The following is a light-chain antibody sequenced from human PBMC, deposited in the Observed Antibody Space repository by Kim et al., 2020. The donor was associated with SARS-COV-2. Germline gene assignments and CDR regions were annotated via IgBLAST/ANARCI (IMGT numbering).Light chain of an antibody. CDR2: QDS. CDR1: KLGDKY. Sequence: GSPGQTASITCSGDKLGDKYACWYQQKPGQSPVLVIYQDSKRPSGIPERFSGSNSGNTATLTISGTQAMDEADYYCQAWDSSPVVFGGGTQLTVL. V-gene: IGLV3-1*01. J-gene: IGLJ2*01. CDR3: QAWDSSPVV.